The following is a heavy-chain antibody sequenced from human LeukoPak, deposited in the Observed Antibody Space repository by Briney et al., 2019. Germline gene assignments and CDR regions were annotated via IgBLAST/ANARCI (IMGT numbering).Heavy chain of an antibody. CDR1: GFTFSDYY. J-gene: IGHJ4*02. V-gene: IGHV3-11*04. Sequence: GGSLGLSCAASGFTFSDYYMSWIRQAPGKGLEWVSYISSSGSTIYYADSVKGRFTISRDNAKNSLYLQMNSLRAEDTAVYYCARTRPSQYYFDYWGQGTLVTVSS. D-gene: IGHD2-2*01. CDR2: ISSSGSTI. CDR3: ARTRPSQYYFDY.